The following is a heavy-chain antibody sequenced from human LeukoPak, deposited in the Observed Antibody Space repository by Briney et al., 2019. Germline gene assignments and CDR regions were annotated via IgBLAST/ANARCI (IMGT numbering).Heavy chain of an antibody. D-gene: IGHD4-17*01. CDR2: VNQDGSEK. CDR1: GFFFGDFG. V-gene: IGHV3-7*01. CDR3: ARELTVTTDAFDI. Sequence: GGSLRLSCAASGFFFGDFGMNWVRQSPGKGLEWVANVNQDGSEKNYVDSVKGRFTISRDNAKNSLYLQMNSLRAEDTAVYYCARELTVTTDAFDIWGQGTMVTVSS. J-gene: IGHJ3*02.